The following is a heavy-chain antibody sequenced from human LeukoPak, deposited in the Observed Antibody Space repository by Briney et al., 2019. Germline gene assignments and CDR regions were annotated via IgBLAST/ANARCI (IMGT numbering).Heavy chain of an antibody. J-gene: IGHJ4*02. D-gene: IGHD3-3*01. CDR1: GGTFSSYA. CDR2: IIPIFGTA. V-gene: IGHV1-69*05. CDR3: ARDPKAIFGVVLGDRFSFDY. Sequence: SVKVSCKASGGTFSSYAISWVRQAPGQGLEWMGGIIPIFGTASYAQKFQGRVTMTRDTSTSTVYMELSSLRSEDTAVYYCARDPKAIFGVVLGDRFSFDYWGQGTLVTVSS.